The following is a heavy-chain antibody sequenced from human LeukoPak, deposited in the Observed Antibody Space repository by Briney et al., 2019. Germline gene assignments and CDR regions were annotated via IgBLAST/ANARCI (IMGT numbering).Heavy chain of an antibody. V-gene: IGHV3-30*01. CDR2: ISYDGSNK. CDR3: ARDLYGSSPDY. D-gene: IGHD6-6*01. Sequence: GRSLRLSCAASGFTFSSYAVHWVRQAPGKGLEWVAVISYDGSNKYYADSVKGRFTISRDNSKNTLYLQMNSLRAEDTAVYYCARDLYGSSPDYWGQGTLVTVSS. J-gene: IGHJ4*02. CDR1: GFTFSSYA.